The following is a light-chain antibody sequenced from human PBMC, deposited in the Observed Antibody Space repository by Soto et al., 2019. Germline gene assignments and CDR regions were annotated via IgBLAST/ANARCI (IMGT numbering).Light chain of an antibody. J-gene: IGKJ3*01. CDR1: QSVSSN. CDR2: GAS. Sequence: EIVLTQSPGTLSLSPGDKATLSCRASQSVSSNLAWYQQKPGQAPRLLIYGASTRATGIPARFSGSGSGTEFTLTISSLQSEDFAVYYCQQYNNWPFTFGPGTKVDIK. V-gene: IGKV3-15*01. CDR3: QQYNNWPFT.